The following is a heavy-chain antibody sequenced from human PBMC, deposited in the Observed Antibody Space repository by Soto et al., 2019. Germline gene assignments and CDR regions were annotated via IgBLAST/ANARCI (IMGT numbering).Heavy chain of an antibody. J-gene: IGHJ5*02. V-gene: IGHV3-7*01. CDR2: IKQDGSEK. Sequence: GGSLRLSCSASGFTFSSYWMSWVRQAPGKGLEWVANIKQDGSEKYYVDSVKGRFTISRDNAKNSLYLQMNSLRAEDTAVYYCARDEAEQWYYNWFDPWGQGTLVTVSS. CDR1: GFTFSSYW. CDR3: ARDEAEQWYYNWFDP. D-gene: IGHD6-19*01.